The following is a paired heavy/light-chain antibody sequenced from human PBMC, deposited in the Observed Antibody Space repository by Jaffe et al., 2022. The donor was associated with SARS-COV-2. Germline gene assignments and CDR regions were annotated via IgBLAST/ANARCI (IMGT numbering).Heavy chain of an antibody. D-gene: IGHD1-26*01. CDR1: GFTFSNSW. CDR2: IKSDGSAP. CDR3: ATLKGWDQPGVDC. J-gene: IGHJ4*02. Sequence: EVQLVESGGGLVQPGGSLRLSCAASGFTFSNSWMHWVRQAPGKGLVWVSRIKSDGSAPAYADSVKGRFTISRDSAKNTLYLQMNGLRVEDTAVYYCATLKGWDQPGVDCWGQGTLVTVSS. V-gene: IGHV3-74*01.
Light chain of an antibody. V-gene: IGKV4-1*01. CDR2: WAS. J-gene: IGKJ1*01. CDR3: QQYYNTPRT. CDR1: QSVLYSSNNENY. Sequence: DIVMTQSPDSLAVSLGERATINCKSSQSVLYSSNNENYLAWYQQKPGQPPKLLIYWASTRESGVPDRFSGSGSGTDFTLTISSLQAEDVAVYYCQQYYNTPRTFGQGTKVEIK.